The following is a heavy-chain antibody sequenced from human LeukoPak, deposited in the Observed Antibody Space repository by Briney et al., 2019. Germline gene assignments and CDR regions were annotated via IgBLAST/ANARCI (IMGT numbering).Heavy chain of an antibody. CDR1: GFTFSIYA. CDR2: ITGGGGST. J-gene: IGHJ4*02. V-gene: IGHV3-23*01. Sequence: SGGTLRLSCAASGFTFSIYAMTWVRQAPGKGLEWVSGITGGGGSTYYTDSVKGRFTISRDNSKNMLYLEMNSLRADDTAVYYCAKKGVIMIRGCIDYWGQGTLVTVSS. D-gene: IGHD3-10*01. CDR3: AKKGVIMIRGCIDY.